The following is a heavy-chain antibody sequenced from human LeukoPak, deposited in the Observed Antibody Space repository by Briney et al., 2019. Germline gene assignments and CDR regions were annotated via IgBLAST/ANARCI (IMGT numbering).Heavy chain of an antibody. J-gene: IGHJ6*03. Sequence: ASVKVSCKASGYTFTGYYMHWVRQAPGQGLEWMGWINPNSGGTNCAQKFQGRVTMTRDTSISTAYMELSRLRSDDTAVYYCARDYDILTGYYAYYYMDVWGKGTTVTISS. V-gene: IGHV1-2*02. D-gene: IGHD3-9*01. CDR3: ARDYDILTGYYAYYYMDV. CDR2: INPNSGGT. CDR1: GYTFTGYY.